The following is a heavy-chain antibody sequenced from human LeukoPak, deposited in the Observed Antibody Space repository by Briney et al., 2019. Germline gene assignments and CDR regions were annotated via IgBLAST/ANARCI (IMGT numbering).Heavy chain of an antibody. CDR3: AKEGYERGFDY. Sequence: PGGSLRLSCAASGFTFSSYGMHWVRQAPGKGLEWVAVISYDGSNKYYADSVKGRFTMSRDNSKNTLYLQMNSLRAEDTAVYYCAKEGYERGFDYWGQGTLVTVSS. CDR2: ISYDGSNK. V-gene: IGHV3-30*18. D-gene: IGHD3-10*01. J-gene: IGHJ4*02. CDR1: GFTFSSYG.